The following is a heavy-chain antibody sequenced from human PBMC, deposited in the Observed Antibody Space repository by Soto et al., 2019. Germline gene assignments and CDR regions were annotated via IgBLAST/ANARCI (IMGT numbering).Heavy chain of an antibody. D-gene: IGHD3-3*01. Sequence: TSETLSLTCTVSGGSISSGGYYWSWIRQHPGKGLEWIGYIYYSGSTYYNPSLKSRVTISVDTSKNQFSLKLSYVTAADTAVYYCARALSYYDFWPTADYWGQGTLVTVSS. V-gene: IGHV4-31*03. J-gene: IGHJ4*02. CDR2: IYYSGST. CDR3: ARALSYYDFWPTADY. CDR1: GGSISSGGYY.